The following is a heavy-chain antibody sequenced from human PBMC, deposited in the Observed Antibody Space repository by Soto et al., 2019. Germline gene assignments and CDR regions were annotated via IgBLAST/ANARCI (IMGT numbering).Heavy chain of an antibody. CDR3: GYCSGTSCNLGGMDV. CDR1: GFTLRHYA. V-gene: IGHV3-30-3*01. CDR2: VSYDGSNK. D-gene: IGHD2-2*01. J-gene: IGHJ6*02. Sequence: QVQLVESGGGVVQPGRSLRLSCAASGFTLRHYAVHWVRQAPGKGLDWVAVVSYDGSNKYYADSVKGRFTISRDNSENTVSLQMNSLRAEDTALYYSGYCSGTSCNLGGMDVWGQGTAVTVSS.